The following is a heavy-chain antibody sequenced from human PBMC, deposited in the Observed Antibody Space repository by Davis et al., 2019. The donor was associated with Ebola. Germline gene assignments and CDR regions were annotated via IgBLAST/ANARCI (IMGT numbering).Heavy chain of an antibody. CDR1: GGSFSGYY. Sequence: PSETLSLTCAVYGGSFSGYYWSWIRQPPGKGLEWIGEINHSGSTKYNPSLKSRVTISVDTSKNQFSLKLSSVTAADTAVYYCARAGRMGYSSGWGDYWGQGTLVTVSS. D-gene: IGHD6-19*01. CDR3: ARAGRMGYSSGWGDY. V-gene: IGHV4-34*01. CDR2: INHSGST. J-gene: IGHJ4*02.